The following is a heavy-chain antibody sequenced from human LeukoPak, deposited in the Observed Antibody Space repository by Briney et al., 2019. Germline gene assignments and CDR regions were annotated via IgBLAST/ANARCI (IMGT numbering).Heavy chain of an antibody. CDR2: IIPIFGTA. CDR1: GGTFSSYA. V-gene: IGHV1-69*13. CDR3: ARPLSYDSSGPDAFDI. D-gene: IGHD3-22*01. Sequence: ASVKVSCKASGGTFSSYAISWVRQAPGQGLEWMGGIIPIFGTANYAQKFQGRVTITADESTSTAYMELSSLRSEDTAVYYCARPLSYDSSGPDAFDIWGQGTMVTVSS. J-gene: IGHJ3*02.